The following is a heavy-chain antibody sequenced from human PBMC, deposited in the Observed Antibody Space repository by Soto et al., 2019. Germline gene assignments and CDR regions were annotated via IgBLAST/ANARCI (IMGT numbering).Heavy chain of an antibody. CDR2: MRPDSGSA. J-gene: IGHJ4*02. D-gene: IGHD5-12*01. Sequence: GASVKVSRQDSGYTFTGYYLHWIRPAPGQGLQWMGRMRPDSGSANFAQKLQGSVSMTRDTSSSTSDMELSILASDDTAVYFGDRDPHEGGYDYWGQGTQVTVSS. V-gene: IGHV1-2*06. CDR3: DRDPHEGGYDY. CDR1: GYTFTGYY.